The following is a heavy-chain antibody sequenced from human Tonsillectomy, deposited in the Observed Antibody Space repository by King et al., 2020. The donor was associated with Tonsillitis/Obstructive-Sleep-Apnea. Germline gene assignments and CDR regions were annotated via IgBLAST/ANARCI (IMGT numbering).Heavy chain of an antibody. J-gene: IGHJ6*02. D-gene: IGHD1-1*01. CDR1: GYSFTNYW. CDR3: ARLTTGDDDPEENDYGMDV. Sequence: EQLVQSGAEVKKPGESLKISCKGSGYSFTNYWIGWMRQMPGKGLEWMGLIYPGDSDTRYSPSFQGQVTISADKSTTTAYLQWSSLKASDTAMYYCARLTTGDDDPEENDYGMDVWGQGTTVTVS. CDR2: IYPGDSDT. V-gene: IGHV5-51*03.